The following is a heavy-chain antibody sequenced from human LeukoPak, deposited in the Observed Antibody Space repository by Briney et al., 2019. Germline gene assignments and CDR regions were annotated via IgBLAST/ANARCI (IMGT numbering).Heavy chain of an antibody. CDR2: IYYRGST. CDR3: ATLGGTRRGWFDP. V-gene: IGHV4-59*08. D-gene: IGHD3-16*01. Sequence: PSETLSLTCTVSGGSISSYYWSWIRQPPGKGLEWIGYIYYRGSTNYNPSLKSRVTISVDTSKNQFSLKLSSVTAADTAVYYCATLGGTRRGWFDPWGQGTLVTVSS. J-gene: IGHJ5*02. CDR1: GGSISSYY.